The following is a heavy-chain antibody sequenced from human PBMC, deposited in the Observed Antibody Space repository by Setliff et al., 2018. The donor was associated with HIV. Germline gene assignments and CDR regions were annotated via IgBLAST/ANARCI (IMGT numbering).Heavy chain of an antibody. Sequence: SETLSLTCTVSGGSIKSSSYYWGWIRQPPGKGLEWIGHIYKSGSANYSPSLKGRVTISADTSRNQFSLKLTSVTAADTAIYYCGRLSDTAMASFDSWGQGTLVTVSS. J-gene: IGHJ4*02. CDR2: IYKSGSA. CDR3: GRLSDTAMASFDS. V-gene: IGHV4-39*01. D-gene: IGHD5-18*01. CDR1: GGSIKSSSYY.